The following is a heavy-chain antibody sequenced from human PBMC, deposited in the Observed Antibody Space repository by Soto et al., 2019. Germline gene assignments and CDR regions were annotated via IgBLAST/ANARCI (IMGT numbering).Heavy chain of an antibody. CDR1: GYSFTSYW. D-gene: IGHD2-2*01. CDR3: ARSMALDIVVVPAPSGYYYYGMDV. J-gene: IGHJ6*02. Sequence: GESLKISCKGSGYSFTSYWISWVRQMPGKGLEWMGRIDPSDSYTNYSPSFQGHVTISADKSISTAYLQWSSLKASDTAMYYCARSMALDIVVVPAPSGYYYYGMDVRGQGTTVTVSS. CDR2: IDPSDSYT. V-gene: IGHV5-10-1*01.